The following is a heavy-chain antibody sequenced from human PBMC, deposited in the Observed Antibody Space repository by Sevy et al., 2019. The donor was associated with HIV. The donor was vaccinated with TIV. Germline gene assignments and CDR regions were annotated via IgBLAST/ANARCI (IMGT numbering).Heavy chain of an antibody. CDR2: IYTSGST. V-gene: IGHV4-4*07. CDR1: GGSISSYY. D-gene: IGHD3-22*01. J-gene: IGHJ3*02. Sequence: SETLSLTCTVSGGSISSYYWSWIRQPAGKGLEWIGRIYTSGSTNYNPSLKSRVTMSVDTSKNQFSLKLSSVTAADTAVYYCARAPQRLYDSSGYYQGHAFDIWCQGTMVTVSS. CDR3: ARAPQRLYDSSGYYQGHAFDI.